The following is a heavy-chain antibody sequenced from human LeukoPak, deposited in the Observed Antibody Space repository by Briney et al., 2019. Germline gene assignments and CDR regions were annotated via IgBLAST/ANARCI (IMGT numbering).Heavy chain of an antibody. CDR2: ISSSGSTI. CDR3: AREGRNRRRKYYFDY. V-gene: IGHV3-11*01. J-gene: IGHJ4*02. D-gene: IGHD1-1*01. Sequence: GGSLRLSCAASGFTFSDYYMSWIRQAPGKGLEWVSYISSSGSTIYYADSVKGRFTISRDNAKNSLYLRMNSLRAEDTAVYYCAREGRNRRRKYYFDYWGQGTLVTVSS. CDR1: GFTFSDYY.